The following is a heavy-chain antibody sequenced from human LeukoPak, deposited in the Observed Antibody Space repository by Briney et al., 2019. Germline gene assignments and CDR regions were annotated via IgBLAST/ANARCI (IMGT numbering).Heavy chain of an antibody. CDR2: INPSGGGT. V-gene: IGHV1-46*01. CDR3: ARSITMVRGVIIGY. J-gene: IGHJ4*02. D-gene: IGHD3-10*01. Sequence: ASVKVSCKASGYTFTNYYMHWVRQAPGQGLEWMGIINPSGGGTSYAQKFQGRVTMTRDTSTSTVYTELSSLRSEDTAVYYCARSITMVRGVIIGYWGQGTLVTVSS. CDR1: GYTFTNYY.